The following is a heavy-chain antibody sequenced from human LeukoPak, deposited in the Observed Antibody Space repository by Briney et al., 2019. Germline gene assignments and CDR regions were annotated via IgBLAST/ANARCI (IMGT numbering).Heavy chain of an antibody. V-gene: IGHV3-33*08. Sequence: PGGSLRLSCAASGFTFSSYEMNWVRQAPGKGLEWVAVIWYDGSNKYYADSVKGRFTISRDNSKNTLYLQMNSLRAEDTAVYYCARKVAGEWELLSDYWGQGTLVTVSS. D-gene: IGHD1-26*01. CDR3: ARKVAGEWELLSDY. CDR1: GFTFSSYE. J-gene: IGHJ4*02. CDR2: IWYDGSNK.